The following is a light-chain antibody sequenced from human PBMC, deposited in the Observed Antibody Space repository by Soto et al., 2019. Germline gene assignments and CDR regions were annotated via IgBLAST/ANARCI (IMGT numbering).Light chain of an antibody. CDR3: QHDNNWPPIN. V-gene: IGKV3-15*01. Sequence: EIVMTQSPATLSVSPGERATLSCRASQSVSGNLAWYPQIPGQAPRLLIYGASTRATGITARFSGSGSGTEFTLTISSLQSEACAVDYCQHDNNWPPINCGQGTRLEIK. CDR1: QSVSGN. J-gene: IGKJ5*01. CDR2: GAS.